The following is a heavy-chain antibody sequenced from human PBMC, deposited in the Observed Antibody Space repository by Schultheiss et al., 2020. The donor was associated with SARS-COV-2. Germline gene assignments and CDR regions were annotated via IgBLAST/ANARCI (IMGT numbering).Heavy chain of an antibody. Sequence: GESMKISCAASGFSFSDAWMNWVRQAPGKGLEWVGRIKRKANGGTTDYAAPVKGRFTISRDDSKNTLYLQMISLGIEDTGVYYCATYRDSVVADYEFDHWGQGTLVTVSS. CDR1: GFSFSDAW. D-gene: IGHD3-16*01. V-gene: IGHV3-15*01. CDR2: IKRKANGGTT. J-gene: IGHJ4*02. CDR3: ATYRDSVVADYEFDH.